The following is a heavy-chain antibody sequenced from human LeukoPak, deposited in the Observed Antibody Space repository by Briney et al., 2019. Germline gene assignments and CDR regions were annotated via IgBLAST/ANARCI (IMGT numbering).Heavy chain of an antibody. Sequence: GGSLRLSCAASGFTFSDYYMSWIRQAPGKGLEWVSYISSSGSTIYYADSVKGRFTISRDNAKNSLYLQMNSLRAEDTAVYYCARVPGYCSSTSCPYWYFDLWGRGTLVTVSS. D-gene: IGHD2-2*01. V-gene: IGHV3-11*04. CDR2: ISSSGSTI. CDR1: GFTFSDYY. J-gene: IGHJ2*01. CDR3: ARVPGYCSSTSCPYWYFDL.